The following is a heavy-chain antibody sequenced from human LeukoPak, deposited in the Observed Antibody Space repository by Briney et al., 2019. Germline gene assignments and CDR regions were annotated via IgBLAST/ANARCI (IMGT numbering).Heavy chain of an antibody. D-gene: IGHD3-10*01. Sequence: SETLSLTCAVYGGSFSGYYWSWIRQPPGKGLEWIGDITHSGSTKYNPSLKSRVSISVDTPKNQFSLTLSSVTAADTAVYYCARRDGSGSYYLWGQGTLVTVSS. CDR2: ITHSGST. CDR1: GGSFSGYY. J-gene: IGHJ4*02. CDR3: ARRDGSGSYYL. V-gene: IGHV4-34*01.